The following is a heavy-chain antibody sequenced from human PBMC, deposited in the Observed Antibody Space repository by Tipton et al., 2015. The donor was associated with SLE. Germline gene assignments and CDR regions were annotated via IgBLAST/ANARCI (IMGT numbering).Heavy chain of an antibody. CDR2: ISYDGSNK. D-gene: IGHD6-19*01. CDR1: GFTFSSYW. CDR3: AKDRSYSSGCPQY. V-gene: IGHV3-30*18. Sequence: SLRLSCAASGFTFSSYWMHWVRQAPGKGLVWVTVISYDGSNKYYADSAKGRFTISRDNSKNTLYLQMNSLRAEDTAVYYCAKDRSYSSGCPQYWGQGTLVTVSS. J-gene: IGHJ4*02.